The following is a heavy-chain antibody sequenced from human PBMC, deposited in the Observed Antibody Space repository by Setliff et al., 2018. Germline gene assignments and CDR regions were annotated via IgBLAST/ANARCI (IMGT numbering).Heavy chain of an antibody. V-gene: IGHV4-34*01. CDR2: INHSGST. CDR1: GESFSGHY. J-gene: IGHJ4*02. Sequence: SETLSLTCAVYGESFSGHYWSWIRQPPGKGLEWIGEINHSGSTNYNPSLKSRVTISVDTSKNQFSLKLSSVTAADTAVYYCARFYGDYQFDYWGQGTLVTVSS. CDR3: ARFYGDYQFDY. D-gene: IGHD4-17*01.